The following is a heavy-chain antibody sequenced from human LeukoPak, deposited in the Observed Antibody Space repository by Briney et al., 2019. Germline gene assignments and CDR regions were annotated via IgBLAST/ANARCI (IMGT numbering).Heavy chain of an antibody. CDR1: GGSISSSNW. J-gene: IGHJ4*02. D-gene: IGHD3-10*01. CDR2: IYHSGST. CDR3: ARDSVVVRGVIDY. Sequence: PSGTLSLTCAVSGGSISSSNWWSWVRQPPGKGLEWIGEIYHSGSTNYNPSLKSRVTISVDKSKNQFSLKLSSVTAADTAVYYCARDSVVVRGVIDYWGQGTLVTVSS. V-gene: IGHV4-4*02.